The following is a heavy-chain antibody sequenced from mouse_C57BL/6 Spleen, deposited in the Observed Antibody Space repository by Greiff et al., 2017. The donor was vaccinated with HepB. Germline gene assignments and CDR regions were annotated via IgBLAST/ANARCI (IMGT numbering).Heavy chain of an antibody. Sequence: EVQRVESGEGLVKPGGSLKLSCAASGFTFSSYAMSWVRQTPEKRLEWVAYISSGGDYIYYADTVKGRFTISRDNARNTLYLQMSSLKSEDTAMYYCTKYDYDDGGAWFAYWGQGTLVTVSA. CDR2: ISSGGDYI. CDR1: GFTFSSYA. V-gene: IGHV5-9-1*02. J-gene: IGHJ3*01. CDR3: TKYDYDDGGAWFAY. D-gene: IGHD2-4*01.